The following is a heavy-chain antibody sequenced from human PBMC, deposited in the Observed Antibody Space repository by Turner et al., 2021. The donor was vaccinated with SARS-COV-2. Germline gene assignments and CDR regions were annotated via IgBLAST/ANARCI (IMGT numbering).Heavy chain of an antibody. J-gene: IGHJ4*02. Sequence: QVQLVQSGAGGKKPGSSVKVSCKASGGTLSSYTTSWVRQAPGQGLDVMGRIIPILGITNYAQKFQGRVTITADKSTSTAYMDLNSLRSEDTAVYYCASRWFGELPFDYWGQGTLVTVSS. V-gene: IGHV1-69*02. CDR1: GGTLSSYT. CDR3: ASRWFGELPFDY. CDR2: IIPILGIT. D-gene: IGHD3-10*01.